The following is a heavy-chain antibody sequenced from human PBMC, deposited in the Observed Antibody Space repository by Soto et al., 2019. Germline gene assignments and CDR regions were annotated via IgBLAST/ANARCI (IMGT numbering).Heavy chain of an antibody. D-gene: IGHD6-13*01. CDR2: IYHSGST. J-gene: IGHJ3*02. Sequence: QLQLQESGSGLVKPSQTLSLTCAVYGGSISSGDYSWSWIRQPPGKGLEWIGYIYHSGSTYYNPSLKSRVTISVDRSKNQFSLKLSSVTAADTAVYYCARGYSSSWPNAFDIWGQGTMVTVSS. V-gene: IGHV4-30-2*01. CDR3: ARGYSSSWPNAFDI. CDR1: GGSISSGDYS.